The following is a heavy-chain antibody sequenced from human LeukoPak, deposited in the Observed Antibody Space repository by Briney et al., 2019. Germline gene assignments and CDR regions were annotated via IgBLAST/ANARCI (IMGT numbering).Heavy chain of an antibody. CDR3: ARDGGSGSSYYYYYMDV. D-gene: IGHD3-10*01. CDR2: ISYDGSNK. CDR1: GFTFSSYG. J-gene: IGHJ6*03. V-gene: IGHV3-30*03. Sequence: GGSLRLSCAASGFTFSSYGMHWVRQAPGKGLEWVAVISYDGSNKYYADSVKGRFTISRDNAKNSLYLQMNSLRAEDTAVYCCARDGGSGSSYYYYYMDVWGKGTTVTASS.